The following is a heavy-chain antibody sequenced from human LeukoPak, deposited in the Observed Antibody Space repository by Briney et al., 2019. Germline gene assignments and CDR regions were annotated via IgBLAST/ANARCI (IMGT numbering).Heavy chain of an antibody. CDR2: IREDGNEK. Sequence: PGGSLRLSCSASGFTFSSYWMSWVRQTTGKGLECVAKIREDGNEKFYVDSVKGRFTISRDNAKNSVYLQMNSLRVEDTAVYFCARGYIGGWNDHWGQGTLVTVSS. CDR1: GFTFSSYW. D-gene: IGHD3-16*01. V-gene: IGHV3-7*01. CDR3: ARGYIGGWNDH. J-gene: IGHJ4*02.